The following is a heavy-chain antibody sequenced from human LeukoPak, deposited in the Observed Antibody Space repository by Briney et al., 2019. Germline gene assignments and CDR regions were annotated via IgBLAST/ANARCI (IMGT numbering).Heavy chain of an antibody. CDR1: AYAFTSYY. D-gene: IGHD4-11*01. Sequence: AASVTLSFTASAYAFTSYYMHWVRQAPGQGLEWMGIINPSGGSTSYEQKFQGRVTMTRDTSTSTVYMELSSLRSEDTAVYYCARATTTEDAFDIWGQGTMVTVSS. V-gene: IGHV1-46*01. CDR2: INPSGGST. CDR3: ARATTTEDAFDI. J-gene: IGHJ3*02.